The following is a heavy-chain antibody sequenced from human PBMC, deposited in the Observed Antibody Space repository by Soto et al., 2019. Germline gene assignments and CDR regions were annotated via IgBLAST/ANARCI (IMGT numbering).Heavy chain of an antibody. CDR3: SGCSGGACHQNYGMDV. J-gene: IGHJ6*02. V-gene: IGHV3-21*01. CDR2: FSPSTSHI. Sequence: EVHLVESGGGLVKPGGSLRLSCAVSGFTISSCTMNWVRQAPGKGLEWVSSFSPSTSHIYYADSVKGRFTISRDNAKNSLFLQMNSLRAEDTAVYYCSGCSGGACHQNYGMDVWGQGTTVTVSS. D-gene: IGHD2-15*01. CDR1: GFTISSCT.